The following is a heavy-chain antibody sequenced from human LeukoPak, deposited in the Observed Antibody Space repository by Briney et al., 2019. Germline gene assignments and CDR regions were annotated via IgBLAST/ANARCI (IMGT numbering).Heavy chain of an antibody. CDR1: GGTFSSYA. CDR2: IIPIFGTA. V-gene: IGHV1-69*05. J-gene: IGHJ5*02. CDR3: ARGEGNTMVRGVRQDWFHP. Sequence: ASVKVSCKASGGTFSSYAISWVRQAPGQGLEWKGRIIPIFGTANYAQKFQGRVTITTDESTSTAYMELSSLRSEDTAVYYCARGEGNTMVRGVRQDWFHPWGQGTLVTVSS. D-gene: IGHD3-10*01.